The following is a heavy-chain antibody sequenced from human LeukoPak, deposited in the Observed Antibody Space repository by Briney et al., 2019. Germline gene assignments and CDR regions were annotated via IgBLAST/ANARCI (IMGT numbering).Heavy chain of an antibody. J-gene: IGHJ5*02. CDR2: IYHSGST. D-gene: IGHD3-9*01. Sequence: SETLSLTCTVSGYSISSGYYWGWIRQPPAKGREWIGSIYHSGSTYYNASLKSRTTISVDTSKHQFSLKLSSVPAAATAVYYCAREGTASLDLLTGYQRHWFDPWGRGTLVTVSS. CDR3: AREGTASLDLLTGYQRHWFDP. CDR1: GYSISSGYY. V-gene: IGHV4-38-2*02.